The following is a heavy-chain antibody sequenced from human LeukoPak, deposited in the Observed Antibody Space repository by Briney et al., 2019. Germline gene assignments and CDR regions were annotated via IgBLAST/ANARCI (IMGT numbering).Heavy chain of an antibody. CDR2: VKEDGTEK. CDR1: GFTFRSNW. Sequence: PGGSLRLSCAASGFTFRSNWMSWVRQAPGKGLEWVASVKEDGTEKYYVDSVKGRFTISRDNAKNSVHLQMNSLRAEDTSLYYCARVGWFGSKGALHDAFDIWGQGTMVTVSS. CDR3: ARVGWFGSKGALHDAFDI. J-gene: IGHJ3*02. D-gene: IGHD3-10*01. V-gene: IGHV3-7*01.